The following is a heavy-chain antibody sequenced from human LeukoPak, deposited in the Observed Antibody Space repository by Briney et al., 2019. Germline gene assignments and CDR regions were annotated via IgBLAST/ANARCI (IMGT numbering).Heavy chain of an antibody. D-gene: IGHD1-1*01. J-gene: IGHJ3*02. V-gene: IGHV3-23*01. CDR1: GFTFSTYV. CDR3: ARGYERDPFDI. CDR2: LSNTGDSP. Sequence: GGSLRLSCTASGFTFSTYVMSWVRQAPGKGLEWVSGLSNTGDSPYYADSVKGRFTISRDNSKNTLYLQMNNLRAEDTGVYYCARGYERDPFDIWGQGTMVTVSS.